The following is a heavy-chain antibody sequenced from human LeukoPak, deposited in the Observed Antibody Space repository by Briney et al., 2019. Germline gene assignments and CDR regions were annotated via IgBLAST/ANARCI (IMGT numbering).Heavy chain of an antibody. V-gene: IGHV1-46*01. CDR1: GYTFTSYY. CDR3: ARARYSSSSKGMSAFDI. Sequence: ASVKASCKASGYTFTSYYMHWVRQAPGQGLEWMGITNPSGGSTSYAQKFQGRVTMTRDTSTSTVYMELSSLRSEDTAVYYCARARYSSSSKGMSAFDIWGQGTMVTVSS. CDR2: TNPSGGST. D-gene: IGHD6-13*01. J-gene: IGHJ3*02.